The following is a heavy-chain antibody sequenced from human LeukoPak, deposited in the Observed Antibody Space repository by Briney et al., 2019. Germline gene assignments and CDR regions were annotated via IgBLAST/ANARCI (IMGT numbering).Heavy chain of an antibody. CDR3: ARDPAYSSSWYVFDY. D-gene: IGHD6-13*01. CDR2: ISSSGSTI. Sequence: GGSLRLSCAASGFTFSDYYMSWIRQAPGKGLEWVSYISSSGSTIYYADSVKGRFTISRDNAKNSLYLQMNSLRAEDTAVYYCARDPAYSSSWYVFDYWGQGTLVTVSS. CDR1: GFTFSDYY. J-gene: IGHJ4*02. V-gene: IGHV3-11*01.